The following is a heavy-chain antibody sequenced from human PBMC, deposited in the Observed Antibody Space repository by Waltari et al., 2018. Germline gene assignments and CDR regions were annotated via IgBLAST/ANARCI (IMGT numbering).Heavy chain of an antibody. J-gene: IGHJ3*02. D-gene: IGHD3-3*01. CDR1: GGSISSHY. Sequence: QVQLQESGPGLVKPSETLSLTCTVSGGSISSHYWSWIRQPPGKGLEWIGYIYYSGSTNYNPSLKSRVTISGDTSKNQFSLKRSSVTAADTAVYYCASSFLEWLLPAFDIWGQGTMVTVSS. CDR2: IYYSGST. V-gene: IGHV4-59*11. CDR3: ASSFLEWLLPAFDI.